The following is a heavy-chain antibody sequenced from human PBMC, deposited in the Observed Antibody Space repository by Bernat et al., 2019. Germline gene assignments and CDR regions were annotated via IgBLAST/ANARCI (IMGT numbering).Heavy chain of an antibody. J-gene: IGHJ4*02. CDR1: GFTFSNAW. D-gene: IGHD5-12*01. V-gene: IGHV3-15*01. CDR2: IKSKTDGGTT. Sequence: EVQLVESGGGLVKPGGSLRLSCAASGFTFSNAWMSWVRQALGKGLEWVGRIKSKTDGGTTDYAAPVKGRFTISRDDSKNTLYLQMNSLKTEDTAVYYCTTGEYSGYDWIYYFDYWGQGTLVTVSS. CDR3: TTGEYSGYDWIYYFDY.